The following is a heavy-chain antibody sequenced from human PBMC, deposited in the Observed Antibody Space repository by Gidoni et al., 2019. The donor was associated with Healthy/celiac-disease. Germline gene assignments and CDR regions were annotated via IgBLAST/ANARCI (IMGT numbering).Heavy chain of an antibody. CDR3: ARDLDIVVVAATHHYYGMDV. CDR1: GFTFSSYA. Sequence: QVQLVESGGGVVQPGRSLRLPCAASGFTFSSYAMHWVRQAPGKGLEWVAVISYDGSNKYYADSVKGRFTISRDNSKNTLYLQMNSLRAEDTAVYYCARDLDIVVVAATHHYYGMDVWGQGTTVTVSS. J-gene: IGHJ6*02. V-gene: IGHV3-30-3*01. D-gene: IGHD2-15*01. CDR2: ISYDGSNK.